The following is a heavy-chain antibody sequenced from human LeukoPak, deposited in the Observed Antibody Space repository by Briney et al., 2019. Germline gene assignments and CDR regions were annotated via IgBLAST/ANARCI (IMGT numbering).Heavy chain of an antibody. D-gene: IGHD1-20*01. CDR3: ARDGRYNLNYADY. Sequence: ASVKVSCRASGYTFTGYYMHWVRQAPGQGLEWMGWINPNSGGTNYAQKLQGRVTMTTATSTSTAYMELRSLRSDDTAVYYCARDGRYNLNYADYWGQGTLVTVSS. CDR2: INPNSGGT. J-gene: IGHJ4*02. V-gene: IGHV1-2*02. CDR1: GYTFTGYY.